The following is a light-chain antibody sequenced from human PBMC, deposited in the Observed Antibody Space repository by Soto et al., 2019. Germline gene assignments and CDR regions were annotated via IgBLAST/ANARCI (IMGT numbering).Light chain of an antibody. CDR2: AVS. J-gene: IGKJ5*01. Sequence: DIQMTQSPSSVSASVGDRVTITCRASQGINNWLAWYQQKPGKAPELLIYAVSYLQSGVPSRFSGSGSGTDFTLTISSLQPEDFATYYCQQANSFPSTFGQGTRLEIK. V-gene: IGKV1-12*01. CDR1: QGINNW. CDR3: QQANSFPST.